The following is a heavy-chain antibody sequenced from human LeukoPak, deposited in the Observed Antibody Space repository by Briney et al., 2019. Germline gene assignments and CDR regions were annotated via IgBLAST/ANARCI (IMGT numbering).Heavy chain of an antibody. D-gene: IGHD4-23*01. Sequence: ASVKVSCKASGYTFTGYYMHWVRQAPGQGLEWMGWINPNSGGTNYAQNSQGRVTMTRDTSISTAYMELSRLRSDDTAVYYCARDQGHGGNSWDYWGQGTLVTVSS. CDR1: GYTFTGYY. CDR2: INPNSGGT. J-gene: IGHJ4*02. V-gene: IGHV1-2*02. CDR3: ARDQGHGGNSWDY.